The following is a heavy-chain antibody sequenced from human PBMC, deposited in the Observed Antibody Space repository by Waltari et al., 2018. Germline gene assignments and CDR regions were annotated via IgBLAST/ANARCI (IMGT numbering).Heavy chain of an antibody. J-gene: IGHJ4*02. CDR2: IYYSGST. CDR3: ARQALGSSSSGAY. V-gene: IGHV4-39*01. D-gene: IGHD6-6*01. CDR1: GGSISSSSYY. Sequence: QLQLQESGPGLVKPSETLSLTCTVSGGSISSSSYYWGWIRQPPGKGLEWIGSIYYSGSTYYNPSLKSRVTISVDTSKNQFSLKLSSVTAADTAVYYCARQALGSSSSGAYWGQGTLVTVSS.